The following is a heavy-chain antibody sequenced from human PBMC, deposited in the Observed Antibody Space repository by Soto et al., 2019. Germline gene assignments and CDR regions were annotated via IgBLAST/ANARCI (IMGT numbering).Heavy chain of an antibody. J-gene: IGHJ3*02. D-gene: IGHD6-13*01. CDR2: IKGDESRM. CDR3: TPDVSPGCSSRYFDAFDI. Sequence: EEQLVESGGGLVQPGGSLRLSCAASGFTFGYYWMTWVRQAPGKGLEWVANIKGDESRMYSLDSVRGRFTISRDNARTSLYLHMDSLRAEDTAMYYCTPDVSPGCSSRYFDAFDIWGQGTRVTVSS. CDR1: GFTFGYYW. V-gene: IGHV3-7*05.